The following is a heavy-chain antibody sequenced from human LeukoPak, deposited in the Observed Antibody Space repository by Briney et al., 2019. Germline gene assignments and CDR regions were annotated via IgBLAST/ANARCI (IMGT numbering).Heavy chain of an antibody. Sequence: GASVKVSGKASGYTFTSYDINWVRQATEQGLEWMGWMNTNSGNTGHAQKFQGRLTMTRDTSTNTAYMELSSLRSEDTAVYYCARGGDIAVVPAAMVGPWGQGTLVTVSS. J-gene: IGHJ5*02. CDR1: GYTFTSYD. D-gene: IGHD2-2*01. V-gene: IGHV1-8*01. CDR3: ARGGDIAVVPAAMVGP. CDR2: MNTNSGNT.